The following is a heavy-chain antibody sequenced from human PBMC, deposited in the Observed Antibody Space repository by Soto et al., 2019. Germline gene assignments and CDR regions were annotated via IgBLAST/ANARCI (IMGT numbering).Heavy chain of an antibody. Sequence: VESLKISCKVSGYSFSNYWIGWVRQMPGKGLEWMGIIFPGDSDIKYSPSFQGQVTISADKSISTAHLQWSSLKASDTATYYCGRFGIGCSRGGRYFFSFHYYGMDVRGKETRGTASS. CDR3: GRFGIGCSRGGRYFFSFHYYGMDV. CDR2: IFPGDSDI. J-gene: IGHJ6*04. CDR1: GYSFSNYW. D-gene: IGHD2-15*01. V-gene: IGHV5-51*01.